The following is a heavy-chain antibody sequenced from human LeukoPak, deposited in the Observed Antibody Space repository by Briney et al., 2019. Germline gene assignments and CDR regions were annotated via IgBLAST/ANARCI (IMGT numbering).Heavy chain of an antibody. Sequence: GGSLRLSCAASGFTVSSNYMNWVRQAPGKGLEWVSTISGGGGSTYYADSVKGRFTISRDDPKNTLYLQMNSLRAEDTAVYYCAKGYYYDSSGYYFDYWGQGTLVTVSS. J-gene: IGHJ4*02. D-gene: IGHD3-22*01. CDR2: ISGGGGST. CDR3: AKGYYYDSSGYYFDY. V-gene: IGHV3-23*01. CDR1: GFTVSSNY.